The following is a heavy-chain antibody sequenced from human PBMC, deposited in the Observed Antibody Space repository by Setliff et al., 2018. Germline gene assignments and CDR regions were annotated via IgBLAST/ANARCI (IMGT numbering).Heavy chain of an antibody. Sequence: GGSLRLSCAASGFTFSSYSMNWVRQAPGKGLEWVALISWDGTKTSYADSVRGRFTISRDGSKSTLYLDMSSLRSEDTAVYYCARVRNYGSSWQADTSAEYFQHWGQGTLVTVPQ. J-gene: IGHJ1*01. CDR2: ISWDGTKT. CDR1: GFTFSSYS. D-gene: IGHD6-13*01. CDR3: ARVRNYGSSWQADTSAEYFQH. V-gene: IGHV3-30*03.